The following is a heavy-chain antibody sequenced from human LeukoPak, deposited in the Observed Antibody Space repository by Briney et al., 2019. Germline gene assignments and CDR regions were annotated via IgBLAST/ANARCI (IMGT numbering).Heavy chain of an antibody. J-gene: IGHJ4*02. CDR3: ARDRGPIAVAGTN. Sequence: GGSLRLSCTASGFTFSSYGMHWVRQAPGKGLEWVAVIWYDGSNKYYADSVKGRFTISRDNSKNTLYLQMNSLRAEDTAVYYCARDRGPIAVAGTNWGQGTLVTVSS. CDR1: GFTFSSYG. V-gene: IGHV3-33*08. CDR2: IWYDGSNK. D-gene: IGHD6-19*01.